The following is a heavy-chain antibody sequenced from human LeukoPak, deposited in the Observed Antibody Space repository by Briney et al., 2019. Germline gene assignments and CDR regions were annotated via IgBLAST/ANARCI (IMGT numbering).Heavy chain of an antibody. Sequence: GGSLRLSCAASGFTVSSNYMSWVRQAPGKGLEWVSVIYTGGSTYYADSVKGRFTISRDNSKNTLYLQMNSLRAEDTAVYYCARDHSSGWYSDYFDYWGQGTLVTVSS. J-gene: IGHJ4*02. D-gene: IGHD6-19*01. CDR1: GFTVSSNY. CDR2: IYTGGST. V-gene: IGHV3-53*01. CDR3: ARDHSSGWYSDYFDY.